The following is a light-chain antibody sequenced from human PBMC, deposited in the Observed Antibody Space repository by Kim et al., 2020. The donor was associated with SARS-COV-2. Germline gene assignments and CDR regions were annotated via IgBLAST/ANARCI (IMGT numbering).Light chain of an antibody. V-gene: IGLV3-1*01. CDR1: RLGDKY. Sequence: SYELAQPPSVSVSPGQTANITCSGDRLGDKYACWYQQKPGQSPVLVIYQDSERPSGIPARFSGSNSGNTATLTISGAQAVDEADYYCQAWDSSTAVFGGGTQLTVL. J-gene: IGLJ2*01. CDR2: QDS. CDR3: QAWDSSTAV.